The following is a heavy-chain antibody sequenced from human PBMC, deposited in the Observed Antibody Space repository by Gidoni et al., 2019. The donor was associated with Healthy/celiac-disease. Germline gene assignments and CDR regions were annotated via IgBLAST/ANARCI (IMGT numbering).Heavy chain of an antibody. CDR3: AKDSGIAVAGREFDY. CDR1: GFTFSCYG. V-gene: IGHV3-30*18. D-gene: IGHD6-19*01. Sequence: QVQLVESGRGVVQPGRSLRLSCAASGFTFSCYGRHWVRQAPGKGLEWVAVISYDGSNKYYADSVKGRFTISRDNSKNTLYLQMNSLRAEDTAVYYCAKDSGIAVAGREFDYWGQGTLVTVSS. CDR2: ISYDGSNK. J-gene: IGHJ4*02.